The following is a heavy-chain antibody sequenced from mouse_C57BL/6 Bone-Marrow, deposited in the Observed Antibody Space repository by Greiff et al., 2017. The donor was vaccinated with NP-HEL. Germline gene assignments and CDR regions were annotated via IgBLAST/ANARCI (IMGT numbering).Heavy chain of an antibody. CDR2: IYPRSGNT. CDR3: ARRDGNSMFAY. J-gene: IGHJ3*01. D-gene: IGHD2-1*01. CDR1: GYTFTSYG. V-gene: IGHV1-81*01. Sequence: QVQLKQSGAELARPGASVKLSCKASGYTFTSYGISWVKQRTGQGLEWIGEIYPRSGNTYYNEKFKGKATLTADKSSSTAYMELRSLTSEDSAAYFCARRDGNSMFAYWGQGTLVTVSA.